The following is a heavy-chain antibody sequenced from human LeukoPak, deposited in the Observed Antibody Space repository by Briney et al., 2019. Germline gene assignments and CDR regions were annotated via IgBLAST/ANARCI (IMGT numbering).Heavy chain of an antibody. J-gene: IGHJ4*02. CDR3: TTPRGGATTPRFDY. Sequence: GGSLRLSCAASGFTFSSYSMNWVRQAPGKGLEWVSSISSSSSYIYYADSVKGRFTISRDNAKNSLYLQMNSLRAEDTAVYYCTTPRGGATTPRFDYWGQGTLVTVSS. D-gene: IGHD1-26*01. V-gene: IGHV3-21*01. CDR1: GFTFSSYS. CDR2: ISSSSSYI.